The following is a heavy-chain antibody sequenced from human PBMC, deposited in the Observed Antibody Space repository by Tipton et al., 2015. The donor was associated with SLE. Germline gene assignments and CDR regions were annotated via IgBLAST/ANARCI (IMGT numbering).Heavy chain of an antibody. CDR1: GDSISSYY. Sequence: TLSLTCTVSGDSISSYYWTWIRQSPGKGLKWIGDIDYSGGTNYSPSLKSRVTISVDTSKNQFSLKLSSVTAADTAVYYCARADSNYSNYQYYDYMDVWAKGTTVTVSS. CDR3: ARADSNYSNYQYYDYMDV. J-gene: IGHJ6*03. CDR2: IDYSGGT. V-gene: IGHV4-59*01. D-gene: IGHD4-11*01.